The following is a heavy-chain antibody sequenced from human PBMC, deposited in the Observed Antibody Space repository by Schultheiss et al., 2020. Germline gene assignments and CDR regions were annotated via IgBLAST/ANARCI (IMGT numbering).Heavy chain of an antibody. CDR3: ATRSSSSSGGWFDP. J-gene: IGHJ5*02. D-gene: IGHD6-6*01. Sequence: SQTLSLTCTVSGGSISSSSYYWGWIRQPPGKGLEWIGSIYYSGSTYYNPSLKSRVTISVDTSKNQFSLKLSSVTAADTAVYYCATRSSSSSGGWFDPWGQGTLVNGSA. CDR2: IYYSGST. CDR1: GGSISSSSYY. V-gene: IGHV4-39*01.